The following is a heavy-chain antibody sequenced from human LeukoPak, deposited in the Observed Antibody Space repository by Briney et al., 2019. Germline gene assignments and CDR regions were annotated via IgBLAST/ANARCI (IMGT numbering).Heavy chain of an antibody. CDR3: ARSDYGDYLVNAFDI. Sequence: GESLKISCKGSGYSFTSYWIGWVRQMPGKGLEWMGIIYPGDSDTRYSPSFQGQVTISADKSISTAYLQWSSLKASDTAMYYCARSDYGDYLVNAFDIWGQGTMVTVSS. J-gene: IGHJ3*02. CDR1: GYSFTSYW. CDR2: IYPGDSDT. D-gene: IGHD4-17*01. V-gene: IGHV5-51*01.